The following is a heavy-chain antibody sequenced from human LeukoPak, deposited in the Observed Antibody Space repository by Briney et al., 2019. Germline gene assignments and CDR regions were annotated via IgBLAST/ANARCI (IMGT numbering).Heavy chain of an antibody. Sequence: SETLSLTCTVSGGSISSYYWSWIRQPPGKGLEWIGYIYYSGSTNYNPSLKSRVTISVDTSKNQFSLKLCSVTAADTAVYYCARFGYSSSSGTQRKVLNWFDPWGQGTLVTVSS. CDR2: IYYSGST. J-gene: IGHJ5*02. CDR1: GGSISSYY. D-gene: IGHD6-6*01. CDR3: ARFGYSSSSGTQRKVLNWFDP. V-gene: IGHV4-59*01.